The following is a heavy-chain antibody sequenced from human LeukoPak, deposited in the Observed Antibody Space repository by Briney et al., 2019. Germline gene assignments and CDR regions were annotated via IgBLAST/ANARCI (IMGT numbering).Heavy chain of an antibody. V-gene: IGHV1-18*01. CDR2: ISAYNGNT. CDR1: GGTFSSYA. D-gene: IGHD3-10*01. CDR3: ARASAFMVRGVIIPNDY. J-gene: IGHJ4*02. Sequence: VASVKVSCKASGGTFSSYAISWVRQAPGQGLEWMGWISAYNGNTNYAQKLQGRVTMTTDTSTSTAYMELRSLRSDDTAVYHCARASAFMVRGVIIPNDYWGQGTLVTVSS.